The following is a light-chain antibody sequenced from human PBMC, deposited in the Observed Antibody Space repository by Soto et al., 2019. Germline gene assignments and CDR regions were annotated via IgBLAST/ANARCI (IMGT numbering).Light chain of an antibody. J-gene: IGLJ2*01. CDR1: SSNIGAGYD. V-gene: IGLV1-40*01. CDR3: QSYDSSLSGPVV. CDR2: GNS. Sequence: QSVLTQPPSVSGAPGQRVTISCTGSSSNIGAGYDVHWYQQFPGTAPKLLIYGNSNRPSGVPDRFSGSKSGTSASLAITGLQAEDEADYYCQSYDSSLSGPVVFGGGTKLTVL.